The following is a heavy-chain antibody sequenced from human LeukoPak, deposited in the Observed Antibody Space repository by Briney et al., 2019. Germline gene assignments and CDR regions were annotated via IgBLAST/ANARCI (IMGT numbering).Heavy chain of an antibody. D-gene: IGHD5-12*01. CDR3: ARDPTGYAGGDI. CDR1: GFTFSSYG. V-gene: IGHV3-30*02. J-gene: IGHJ3*02. Sequence: GGSLRLSCAASGFTFSSYGMHWVRQAPGKGLEWVAFIRYDGSNEYYADSVKGRFTISRDISKNTLYLQMNSLRTEDTAVYYCARDPTGYAGGDIWGQGTMVTVSS. CDR2: IRYDGSNE.